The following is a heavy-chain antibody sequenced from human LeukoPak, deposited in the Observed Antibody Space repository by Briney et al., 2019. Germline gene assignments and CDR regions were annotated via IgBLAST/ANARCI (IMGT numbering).Heavy chain of an antibody. CDR1: GLTFSTYA. CDR2: ISGSGGST. D-gene: IGHD2-15*01. CDR3: AKSPVVVGAAVAVRFFDD. Sequence: GGSLRLSCAASGLTFSTYAMSWVRQAPGKGLEWVSVISGSGGSTFYADSVKGRFTISRDNSKNTLYLQINSLTAEDTAIYYCAKSPVVVGAAVAVRFFDDWGHGTLVAVSS. V-gene: IGHV3-23*01. J-gene: IGHJ4*01.